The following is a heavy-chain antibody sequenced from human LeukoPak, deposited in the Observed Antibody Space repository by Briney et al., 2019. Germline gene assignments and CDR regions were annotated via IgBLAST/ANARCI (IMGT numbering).Heavy chain of an antibody. V-gene: IGHV3-7*01. CDR3: ARDPGYYGSGSYVD. J-gene: IGHJ4*02. Sequence: GGSLRLSCEASGVPFCSYRMTCAREAPGKGLEWVANMKQHRREKYYVDSVKGRFSISRDNAKNSLSLHMNSLRAEDTACDYCARDPGYYGSGSYVDWGQGTLVAVSS. CDR1: GVPFCSYR. D-gene: IGHD3-10*01. CDR2: MKQHRREK.